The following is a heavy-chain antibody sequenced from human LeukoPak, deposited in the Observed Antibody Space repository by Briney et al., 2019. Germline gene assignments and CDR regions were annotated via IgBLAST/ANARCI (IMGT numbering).Heavy chain of an antibody. CDR3: ARDPRTVRI. CDR2: ISGSGGST. CDR1: GFTLSSYA. J-gene: IGHJ4*02. Sequence: GGSLRLSCAASGFTLSSYAMSWVRQAPGKGLEWVSAISGSGGSTYYADSVKGRFTISRDNAKNLLYLQMDSLRVEDTAIYYCARDPRTVRIWGQGTLVTVSS. V-gene: IGHV3-23*01. D-gene: IGHD1-1*01.